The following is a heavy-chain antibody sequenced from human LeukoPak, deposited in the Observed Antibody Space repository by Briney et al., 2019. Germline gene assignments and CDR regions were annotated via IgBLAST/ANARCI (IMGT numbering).Heavy chain of an antibody. J-gene: IGHJ4*02. CDR3: ARGLGSPVGQ. CDR1: GYTFTIYD. Sequence: ASVKVSCKASGYTFTIYDINWVRQAPGQGLEWMRWMNPKTGNTGYAQNFQGRVSMTSNTSITTAYMELSSLRSEDTAVYYCARGLGSPVGQWGQGTLVTVSS. V-gene: IGHV1-8*01. D-gene: IGHD1-26*01. CDR2: MNPKTGNT.